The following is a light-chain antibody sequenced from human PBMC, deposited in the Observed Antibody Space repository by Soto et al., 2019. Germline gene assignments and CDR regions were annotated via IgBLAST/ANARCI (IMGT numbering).Light chain of an antibody. V-gene: IGLV1-51*01. CDR2: DNN. Sequence: QSVLTQPPSVSAAPGQKVTISCSGSHTNIGNNFVSWYQHLPGTAPKLLIFDNNKRPSGIPDRFSGSKGGTSATLDITGLQPGDEADYFCGTWDYSLTTVVFGGGTKLTAL. CDR1: HTNIGNNF. J-gene: IGLJ2*01. CDR3: GTWDYSLTTVV.